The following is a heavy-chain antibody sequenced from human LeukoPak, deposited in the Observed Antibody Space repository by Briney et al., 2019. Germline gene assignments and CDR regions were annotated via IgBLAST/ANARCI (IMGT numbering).Heavy chain of an antibody. V-gene: IGHV3-7*03. CDR1: GFTFSRYW. CDR3: ARDKGDYDTSGSLFVF. D-gene: IGHD3-22*01. CDR2: IKQDRSKQ. Sequence: GGSLRLSCAASGFTFSRYWMTWVRQVPRKGLEWVANIKQDRSKQYYVDSVKGRFTISRDNAKNSLYLQMNSLRAEDTAVYYCARDKGDYDTSGSLFVFGGQGTLVTVSS. J-gene: IGHJ4*02.